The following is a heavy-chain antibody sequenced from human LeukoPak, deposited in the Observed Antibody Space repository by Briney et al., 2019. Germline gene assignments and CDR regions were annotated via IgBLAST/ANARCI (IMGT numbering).Heavy chain of an antibody. CDR2: MNPNSGNT. Sequence: ASVKVSCKASGYTFTSYDINWVRQATGQGLEWMGWMNPNSGNTGYAQKFQGRVTMTRDMSTSTVYMELSSLRSEDTALYYCARERFGAAGYNSPVDYWGQGTLVTVSS. CDR3: ARERFGAAGYNSPVDY. V-gene: IGHV1-8*02. J-gene: IGHJ4*02. D-gene: IGHD5-24*01. CDR1: GYTFTSYD.